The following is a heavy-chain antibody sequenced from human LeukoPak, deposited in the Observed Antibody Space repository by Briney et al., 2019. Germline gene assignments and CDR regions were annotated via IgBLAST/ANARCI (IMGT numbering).Heavy chain of an antibody. V-gene: IGHV3-21*01. CDR2: ISSSSSYI. CDR1: GFTFSSYS. J-gene: IGHJ5*02. CDR3: ARDVLEWLLPMNWFDP. Sequence: GGSLRLSCAASGFTFSSYSMNWVRQAPGKGLEWVSSISSSSSYIYYADSVKGRFTISRDNAKNSLYLQMNSLRAEDTAMYYCARDVLEWLLPMNWFDPWGQGTLVTVSS. D-gene: IGHD3-3*01.